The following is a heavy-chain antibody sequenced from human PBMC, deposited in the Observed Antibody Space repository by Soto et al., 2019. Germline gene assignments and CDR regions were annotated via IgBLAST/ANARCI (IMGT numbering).Heavy chain of an antibody. V-gene: IGHV3-30*18. CDR3: AKGIAARPVYNWFDP. Sequence: ESGGGVVQPGRSLRLSCAASGFTFSSYGMHWVRQAPGKGLEWVAVISYDGSNKYYADSVKGRFTISRDNSKNTLYLQMNSLRAEDTAVYYCAKGIAARPVYNWFDPWGQGTLVTVSS. J-gene: IGHJ5*02. CDR1: GFTFSSYG. CDR2: ISYDGSNK. D-gene: IGHD6-6*01.